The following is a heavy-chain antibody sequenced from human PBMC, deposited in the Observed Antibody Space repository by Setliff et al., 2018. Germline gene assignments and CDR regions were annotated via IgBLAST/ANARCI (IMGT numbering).Heavy chain of an antibody. D-gene: IGHD2-2*01. Sequence: KASETLSLTCSVYGESFSNNYWSWIRQTPGKGLEWIGESNHGGSTSYHPSLKSRLTMSVDTSKNQFSLKLTSVTAADTAVYYFRLAHCNDTSCEEALDYWSQGTLVTVSS. CDR1: GESFSNNY. CDR2: SNHGGST. J-gene: IGHJ4*02. CDR3: RLAHCNDTSCEEALDY. V-gene: IGHV4-34*01.